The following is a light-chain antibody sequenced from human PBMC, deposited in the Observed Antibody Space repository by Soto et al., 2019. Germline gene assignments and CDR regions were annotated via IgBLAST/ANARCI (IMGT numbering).Light chain of an antibody. CDR3: SSYTSSTTVV. Sequence: QSALTQPASVSGSPGQSITISCTGTSSDVGGYNYVSWYQQHHGKAPKLMIYEVSYRPSGVSNRFSGSKSGNTASLTISGLQAEDEADYYCSSYTSSTTVVFGGGTKVTVL. J-gene: IGLJ2*01. V-gene: IGLV2-14*01. CDR1: SSDVGGYNY. CDR2: EVS.